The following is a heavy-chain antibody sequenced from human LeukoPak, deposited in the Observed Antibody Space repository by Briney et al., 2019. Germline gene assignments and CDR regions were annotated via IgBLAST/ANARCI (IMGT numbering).Heavy chain of an antibody. CDR1: GFTFSSYA. Sequence: GGSLRLSCAASGFTFSSYAMSWVRQAPGKGLEWVSAISGSGGSTYYADSVKGRFTISRDNAKNSLYLQMNSLRAEDTAVYYCARDGYYYGMDVWGQGTTVTVSS. J-gene: IGHJ6*02. CDR3: ARDGYYYGMDV. CDR2: ISGSGGST. V-gene: IGHV3-23*01.